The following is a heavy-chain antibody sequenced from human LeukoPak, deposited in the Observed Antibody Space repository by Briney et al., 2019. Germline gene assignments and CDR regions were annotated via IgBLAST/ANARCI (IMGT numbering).Heavy chain of an antibody. V-gene: IGHV4-39*07. CDR2: IYYSGST. CDR1: GGSISSSSYY. J-gene: IGHJ2*01. D-gene: IGHD4-23*01. CDR3: ARAVVNWYFDL. Sequence: SETLSLTCTVSGGSISSSSYYWGWIRQPPGKGLEWIGSIYYSGSTYYNPSLKSRVTISVDTSKNQFSLKLSSVTAADTAVYYCARAVVNWYFDLWGRGTLVTVSS.